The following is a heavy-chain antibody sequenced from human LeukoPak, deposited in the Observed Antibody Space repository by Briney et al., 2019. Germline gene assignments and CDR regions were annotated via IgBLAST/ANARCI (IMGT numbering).Heavy chain of an antibody. CDR3: AQDFWSFRDY. J-gene: IGHJ4*02. V-gene: IGHV3-74*01. CDR1: GFTFSSYW. CDR2: INGEGGST. Sequence: GGSPRLSCVASGFTFSSYWIHWVRQAPGKGLVWVSRINGEGGSTDYADSVKGRFTISRYNSKNTVYLQMNSLRPEDTAVYYCAQDFWSFRDYWGQGTLVTVSS. D-gene: IGHD3-3*01.